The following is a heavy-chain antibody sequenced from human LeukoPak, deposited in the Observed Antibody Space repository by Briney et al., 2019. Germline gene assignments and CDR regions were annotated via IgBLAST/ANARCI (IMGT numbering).Heavy chain of an antibody. Sequence: SETLSLTCSVSGGSVSSGSYYWSWIRQPPGKGLEWIAYIYYSGSTNYNPSLKSRVTISVDTSKNQFSLKLSSVTAADTAVYYRARARSDAMDVWGKGTTVTVSS. CDR2: IYYSGST. V-gene: IGHV4-61*01. CDR1: GGSVSSGSYY. CDR3: ARARSDAMDV. J-gene: IGHJ6*04.